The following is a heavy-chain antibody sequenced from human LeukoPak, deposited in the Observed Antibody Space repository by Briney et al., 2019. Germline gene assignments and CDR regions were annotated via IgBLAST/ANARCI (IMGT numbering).Heavy chain of an antibody. Sequence: GGSLRLSCAASGFTFSSYAMTWVRQAPGKGLEWISYISGSGDIIYYADSVKGRFTISRDNAKNSLYLQMDSLRAEDTAIYYCARDMTITGADDYWGQGTLVTVSS. CDR2: ISGSGDII. D-gene: IGHD6-13*01. CDR3: ARDMTITGADDY. J-gene: IGHJ4*02. CDR1: GFTFSSYA. V-gene: IGHV3-48*04.